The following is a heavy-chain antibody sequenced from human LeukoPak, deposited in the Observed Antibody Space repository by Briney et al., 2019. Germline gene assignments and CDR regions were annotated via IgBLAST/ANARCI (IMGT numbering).Heavy chain of an antibody. CDR3: ARGINY. V-gene: IGHV4-4*02. Sequence: SETLSLTCAVSGGSISSNNWWGWVRQPPGRGLEWIGEINHSGSTNYNPSLKSRVTISVDTSKNQFSLKLSSVTAADTAVYYCARGINYWGQGTLVTVSS. J-gene: IGHJ4*02. CDR1: GGSISSNNW. CDR2: INHSGST.